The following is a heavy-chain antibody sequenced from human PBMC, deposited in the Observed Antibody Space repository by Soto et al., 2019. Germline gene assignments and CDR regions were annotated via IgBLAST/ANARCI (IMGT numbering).Heavy chain of an antibody. CDR2: ISGSGGST. J-gene: IGHJ4*02. V-gene: IGHV3-23*01. Sequence: PGGSLRLSCAASGFTFSSYAMSWVRQAPGKGLEWVSAISGSGGSTYYADSVKGRFTISRDNSKNTLYLQMNSLRAEDTAVYYCAKNQGIPGELLVVITTYYFDYWGQGTLVTVSS. CDR3: AKNQGIPGELLVVITTYYFDY. D-gene: IGHD3-22*01. CDR1: GFTFSSYA.